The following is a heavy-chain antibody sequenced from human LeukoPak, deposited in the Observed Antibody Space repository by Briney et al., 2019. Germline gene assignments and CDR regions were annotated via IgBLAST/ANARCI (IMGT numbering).Heavy chain of an antibody. CDR3: AKSTWGVVVVPAAIPVDAFDI. J-gene: IGHJ3*02. D-gene: IGHD2-2*02. V-gene: IGHV3-30*18. CDR2: ISYDGSNK. Sequence: GRSLRLSCAASGFTFSSYGMHWVRQAPGKGLEWVAVISYDGSNKYYADSVKGRFTISRDNSKNTLYLQMNSLRAEDTAVYYCAKSTWGVVVVPAAIPVDAFDIWGQGTMVTVSS. CDR1: GFTFSSYG.